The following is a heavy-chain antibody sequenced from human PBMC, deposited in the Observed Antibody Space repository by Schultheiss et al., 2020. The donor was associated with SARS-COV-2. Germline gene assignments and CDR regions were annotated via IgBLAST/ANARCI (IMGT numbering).Heavy chain of an antibody. J-gene: IGHJ6*03. CDR2: INQDGTEQ. D-gene: IGHD3-10*01. V-gene: IGHV3-7*03. CDR3: ARPFFPWFSRGHYMDV. CDR1: GFSFDYYW. Sequence: GGSLRLSCAASGFSFDYYWMTWVRQAPGKGLEWVANINQDGTEQNYVDSVKGRFTISRDNAKNSLYLQMNSLRAEDTAVYYCARPFFPWFSRGHYMDVWGKGTTVTVSS.